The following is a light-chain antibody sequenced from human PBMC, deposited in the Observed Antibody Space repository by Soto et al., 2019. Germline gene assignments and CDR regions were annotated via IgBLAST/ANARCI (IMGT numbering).Light chain of an antibody. CDR3: QQYAAYPLT. CDR1: QSITFW. V-gene: IGKV1-5*03. CDR2: RAS. J-gene: IGKJ1*01. Sequence: DIQMTQSPSTLSASVGDRVTITCRASQSITFWLAWYQQKPGKAPRLLIYRASTLESGVPSRFSGSGSGAEFTLTISSLQPDDFATFYCQQYAAYPLTFGQGTKVEV.